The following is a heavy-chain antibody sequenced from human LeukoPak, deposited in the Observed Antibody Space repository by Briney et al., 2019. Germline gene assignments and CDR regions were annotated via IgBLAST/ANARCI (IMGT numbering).Heavy chain of an antibody. CDR3: AAGYDSSGYYVRYFEY. Sequence: GRSLRLSCAASGFTFDDYAMHWLRQAPGKGLEWVSGINWNSGIIGYADSVKGRFTISRDNAKNSLYLQMNSLGTEDTALYYCAAGYDSSGYYVRYFEYWGQGTLVTVSS. D-gene: IGHD3-22*01. CDR1: GFTFDDYA. J-gene: IGHJ4*02. V-gene: IGHV3-9*01. CDR2: INWNSGII.